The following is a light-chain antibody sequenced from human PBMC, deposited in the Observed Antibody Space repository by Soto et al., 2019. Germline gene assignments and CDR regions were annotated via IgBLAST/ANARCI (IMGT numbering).Light chain of an antibody. V-gene: IGKV3-20*01. CDR1: QRVSSY. CDR2: GAA. CDR3: QQYGSSPRT. J-gene: IGKJ1*01. Sequence: EIVLTQSPAPLSLSPGARATLSCRASQRVSSYLAGYQQKTGQAPRILIYGAASRATSIPDRCIGSRSGTDFTLTISRLEPEDFAVYYCQQYGSSPRTSGQGTKVDIK.